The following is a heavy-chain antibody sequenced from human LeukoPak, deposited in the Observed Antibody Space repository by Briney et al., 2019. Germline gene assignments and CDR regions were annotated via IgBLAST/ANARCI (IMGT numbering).Heavy chain of an antibody. D-gene: IGHD3-9*01. CDR2: ISSSGSTI. CDR3: ARDADILTGYGY. CDR1: GFTFSDYY. Sequence: GGSLRLSCAASGFTFSDYYMTWIRQAPGKGLECVSHISSSGSTIYYADSVKGRFTISRDNAKNSLYLQMNSLRAEDTAVYYCARDADILTGYGYWGQGTLVTVSS. J-gene: IGHJ4*02. V-gene: IGHV3-11*04.